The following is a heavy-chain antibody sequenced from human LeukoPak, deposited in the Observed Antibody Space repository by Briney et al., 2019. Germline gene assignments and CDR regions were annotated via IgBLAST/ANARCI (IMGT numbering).Heavy chain of an antibody. V-gene: IGHV3-23*01. CDR1: GFTFSSYD. CDR2: IHGTGETI. J-gene: IGHJ4*02. CDR3: AKGRTYFDY. Sequence: GGAQRLSCVASGFTFSSYDMNWVRQAPGKGLEWVAYIHGTGETIYYADAVKGRFTISRDNSKNTLYLQMNSLRAEDTAVYHCAKGRTYFDYWGQGTLVTVSS.